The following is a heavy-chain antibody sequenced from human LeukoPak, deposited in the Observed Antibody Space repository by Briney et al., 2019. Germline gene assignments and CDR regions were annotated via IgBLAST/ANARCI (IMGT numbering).Heavy chain of an antibody. CDR3: GRVSSGSGYYYYYMDV. CDR1: GGSINISNYY. J-gene: IGHJ6*03. Sequence: SETLSLTCTVSGGSINISNYYWGWIRQPPGKGLEWIGSIYYSGTTYCNPSLKRRVTISVDTSREQFSLQLSSVTAADTAVYYCGRVSSGSGYYYYYMDVWGKGTTVTVSS. V-gene: IGHV4-39*07. CDR2: IYYSGTT. D-gene: IGHD2-15*01.